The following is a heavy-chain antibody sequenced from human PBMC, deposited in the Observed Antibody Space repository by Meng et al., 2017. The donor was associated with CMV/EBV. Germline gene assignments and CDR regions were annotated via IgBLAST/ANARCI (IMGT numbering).Heavy chain of an antibody. CDR3: ARPLVATRVGYFDY. CDR1: GGSISSSSYY. V-gene: IGHV4-39*01. D-gene: IGHD5-12*01. Sequence: SETLSLTCTVSGGSISSSSYYWGWIRQPPGKGLEWIGSIYYSGSTYYNPSLKSRVTISVDTSKNQFSLKLSSVTAADTAVYYCARPLVATRVGYFDYWGQGTLVTVSS. CDR2: IYYSGST. J-gene: IGHJ4*02.